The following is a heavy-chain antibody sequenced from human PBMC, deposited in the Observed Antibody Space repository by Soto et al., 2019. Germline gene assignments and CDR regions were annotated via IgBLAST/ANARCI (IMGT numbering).Heavy chain of an antibody. CDR1: GFTFSSYG. CDR2: IWYDGSTK. J-gene: IGHJ5*02. V-gene: IGHV3-33*01. CDR3: AREWEIAAAGNRNWFDP. Sequence: QVQLVESGGGVVQPGKSLRLSCAASGFTFSSYGMHWVRQAPGKGLEWVAVIWYDGSTKYYADSVKGRFTISRDNSKNTLYLQMNSLRAEDTAVYYCAREWEIAAAGNRNWFDPWGQGTTVTVSS. D-gene: IGHD6-13*01.